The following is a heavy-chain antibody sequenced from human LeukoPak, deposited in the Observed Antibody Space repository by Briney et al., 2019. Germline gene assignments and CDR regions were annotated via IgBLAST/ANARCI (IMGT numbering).Heavy chain of an antibody. CDR2: ISSSSSYI. CDR1: GFTFSSYS. Sequence: GGSLRLSCAASGFTFSSYSMNWVRQAPGKGLEWVSSISSSSSYIYYADSVKGRFTISRDNAKNSLYLQMNSLRAEDTAVYYCAALSHGSGSYYNEDYWGQGTLVTVSS. D-gene: IGHD3-10*01. CDR3: AALSHGSGSYYNEDY. J-gene: IGHJ4*02. V-gene: IGHV3-21*04.